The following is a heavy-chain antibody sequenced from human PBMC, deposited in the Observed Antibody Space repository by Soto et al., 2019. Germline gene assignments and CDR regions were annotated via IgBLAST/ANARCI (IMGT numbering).Heavy chain of an antibody. D-gene: IGHD5-18*01. J-gene: IGHJ4*02. V-gene: IGHV5-10-1*01. CDR1: GYTFTSYW. CDR3: AATGYTYGYHFDH. CDR2: IDPSDSST. Sequence: GESLKISCKASGYTFTSYWITWVRQMPGRGLEWMGRIDPSDSSTNYSPSFQGHVTISTDKSITTAHLQWSSLKVSDTAMYYCAATGYTYGYHFDHWGQGTRVTVSS.